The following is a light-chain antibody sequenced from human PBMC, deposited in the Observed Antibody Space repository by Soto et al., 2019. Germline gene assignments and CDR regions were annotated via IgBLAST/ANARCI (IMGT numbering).Light chain of an antibody. J-gene: IGLJ1*01. CDR2: EVN. V-gene: IGLV2-8*01. Sequence: QSVLTQPPSASGSPGQSVTISCTGTTSDVGGHNYVSWYQQHPGKAPKLMIYEVNKRPSGVPDRFSGSKSGNTASLTVSGVQAEDEAVYYCSSYAGTRAVFGTGTKVTVL. CDR1: TSDVGGHNY. CDR3: SSYAGTRAV.